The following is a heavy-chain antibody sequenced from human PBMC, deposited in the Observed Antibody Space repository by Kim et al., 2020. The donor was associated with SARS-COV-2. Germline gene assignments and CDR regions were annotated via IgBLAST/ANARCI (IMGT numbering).Heavy chain of an antibody. V-gene: IGHV3-30*04. CDR2: ISYDGSNK. CDR1: GFTFSSYA. Sequence: GGSLRLSCAASGFTFSSYAMHWVRQAPGKGLEWVAVISYDGSNKYYADSVKGRFTISRDNSKNTLYLQMNSLRAEDTAVYYCAREGSVQLWLEAHFDYWGQGTLVTVSS. D-gene: IGHD5-18*01. CDR3: AREGSVQLWLEAHFDY. J-gene: IGHJ4*02.